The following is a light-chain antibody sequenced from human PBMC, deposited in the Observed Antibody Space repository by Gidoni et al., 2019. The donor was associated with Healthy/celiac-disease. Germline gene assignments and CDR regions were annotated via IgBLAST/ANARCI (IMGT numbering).Light chain of an antibody. V-gene: IGKV1-9*01. Sequence: DIQMTQSPSFLSASVGDRVTITCRASQGISSYLAWYQQKPGKAPKLLIYDASTLQRGVPSRFSGSRSGTEFTLTISSLQPEDFATYYCQQLNSYPRALTFGGGTKVEIK. J-gene: IGKJ4*01. CDR2: DAS. CDR3: QQLNSYPRALT. CDR1: QGISSY.